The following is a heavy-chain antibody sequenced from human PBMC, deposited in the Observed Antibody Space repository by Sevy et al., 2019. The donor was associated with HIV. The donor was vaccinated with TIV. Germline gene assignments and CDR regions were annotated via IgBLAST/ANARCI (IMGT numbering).Heavy chain of an antibody. D-gene: IGHD6-13*01. V-gene: IGHV1-69*13. CDR1: GGTFSSYA. Sequence: ASVKVSCKASGGTFSSYAISWVRQAPGQGLEWMGGIIPIFGTANYSQKFQGRVTITADESTSTAYMELSSLRSEDTAVYYCARERRQLVLWSSFDYWGQGTLVTVSS. J-gene: IGHJ4*02. CDR3: ARERRQLVLWSSFDY. CDR2: IIPIFGTA.